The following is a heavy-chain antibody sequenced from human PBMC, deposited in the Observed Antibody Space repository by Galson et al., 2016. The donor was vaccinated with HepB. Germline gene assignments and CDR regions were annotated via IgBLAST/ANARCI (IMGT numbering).Heavy chain of an antibody. CDR1: GYIFTSYG. Sequence: SVKVSCKASGYIFTSYGISWVRQAPGQGLEWMGWISDYNGNTNYAQKFQGRVTMTTDTSTSTAYMDLRSLRSDDTAMYYCATYDILTGYYKHFDYWGQGTLVTVSS. J-gene: IGHJ4*02. CDR3: ATYDILTGYYKHFDY. CDR2: ISDYNGNT. V-gene: IGHV1-18*01. D-gene: IGHD3-9*01.